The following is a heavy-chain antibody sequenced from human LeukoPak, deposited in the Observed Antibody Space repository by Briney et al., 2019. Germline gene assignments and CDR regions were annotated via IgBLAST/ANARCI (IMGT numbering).Heavy chain of an antibody. Sequence: ASVKVSCKASGYTFTSYYMHWVRQAPGQGLEWMGIINPSGGSTSYAQKFQGRVTMTRDTSTSTVYMELSSLRSEDTAVYYCARGGSSGCYHNLPLDYWGQGTLVTVSS. CDR2: INPSGGST. D-gene: IGHD3-22*01. J-gene: IGHJ4*02. CDR3: ARGGSSGCYHNLPLDY. V-gene: IGHV1-46*01. CDR1: GYTFTSYY.